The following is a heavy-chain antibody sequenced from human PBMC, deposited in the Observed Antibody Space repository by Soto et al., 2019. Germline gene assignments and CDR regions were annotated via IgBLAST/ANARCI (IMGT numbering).Heavy chain of an antibody. J-gene: IGHJ6*02. CDR2: ISPYTGNT. V-gene: IGHV1-18*01. Sequence: GAPVEVSCKAPGFIFVNYGSPWVRQAPGQGLEWLGWISPYTGNTHYASKVQGRLTLTTDTSTSTAFMDLGSLTSADTAVYYCAMVDNYVTPTPQDVWGQGTTVTVS. CDR3: AMVDNYVTPTPQDV. CDR1: GFIFVNYG. D-gene: IGHD3-16*01.